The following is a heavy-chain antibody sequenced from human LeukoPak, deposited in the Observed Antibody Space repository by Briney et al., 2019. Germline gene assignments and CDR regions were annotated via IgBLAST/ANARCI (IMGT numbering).Heavy chain of an antibody. V-gene: IGHV3-11*01. D-gene: IGHD1-26*01. CDR2: ISSNGNTI. Sequence: GGSLRLSCAASGFTFSDYYMSWIRQAPGKGLEWVSYISSNGNTIYYADSVRGRFTISRDNAKRSLYLQMNSLRAEDTAVCYCARTVGASEGVDYWGQGTLVTVSS. J-gene: IGHJ4*02. CDR1: GFTFSDYY. CDR3: ARTVGASEGVDY.